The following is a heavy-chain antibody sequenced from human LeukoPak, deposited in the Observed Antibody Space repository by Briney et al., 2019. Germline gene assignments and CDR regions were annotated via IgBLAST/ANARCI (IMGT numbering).Heavy chain of an antibody. CDR3: ARDSSGWSHDAFDI. J-gene: IGHJ3*02. Sequence: PGGSLRLSCAASGFTFSSYEMNWVRQAPGKGLEWVSYISSSGSTIYYTDSVKGRFTISRDNAKNSLYLQMNSLRAEDTAIYYCARDSSGWSHDAFDIWGQGTMVAVS. V-gene: IGHV3-48*03. D-gene: IGHD6-19*01. CDR1: GFTFSSYE. CDR2: ISSSGSTI.